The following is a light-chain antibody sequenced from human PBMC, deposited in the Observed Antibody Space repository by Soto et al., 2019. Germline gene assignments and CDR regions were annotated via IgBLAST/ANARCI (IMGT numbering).Light chain of an antibody. V-gene: IGLV2-14*01. CDR1: SSDVGNCIF. CDR3: VSYTTSASYV. CDR2: DIN. Sequence: QAVLTQPASVWRSPGQSIAISCTRTSSDVGNCIFVSWYRQHPGKAPKLMMYDINNRPSGVSNRFSGSKSGHTASLPISGLQADDEADYYCVSYTTSASYVFGPGTKVTV. J-gene: IGLJ1*01.